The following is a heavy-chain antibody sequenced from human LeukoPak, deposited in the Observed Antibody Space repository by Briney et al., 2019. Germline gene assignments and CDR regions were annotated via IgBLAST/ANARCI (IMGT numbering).Heavy chain of an antibody. D-gene: IGHD2-2*01. Sequence: PGGSLRLSCAASGFTFSSYGMHWVRQAPGKGLEWVAVISYDGSNKYYADSVKGRFTISRDNSKNTLYLQMNSLRAEDTAVYYCAKDRLKYQLLLDYWGQGTLVTVSS. CDR2: ISYDGSNK. CDR3: AKDRLKYQLLLDY. J-gene: IGHJ4*02. V-gene: IGHV3-30*18. CDR1: GFTFSSYG.